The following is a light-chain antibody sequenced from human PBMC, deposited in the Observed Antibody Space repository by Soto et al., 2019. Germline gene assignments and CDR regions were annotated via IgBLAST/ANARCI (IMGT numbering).Light chain of an antibody. CDR1: QSVSSSY. J-gene: IGKJ5*01. CDR3: QQYGSSPPIT. V-gene: IGKV3-20*01. Sequence: EIVLTQSPGTLSLSPVERATLSCRAIQSVSSSYLAWYQQKPGQAPRLLMYGASSRATGIPDRFSGSGSGTDFTLTISRLEPEDFAVYYCQQYGSSPPITFGQGTRLEIK. CDR2: GAS.